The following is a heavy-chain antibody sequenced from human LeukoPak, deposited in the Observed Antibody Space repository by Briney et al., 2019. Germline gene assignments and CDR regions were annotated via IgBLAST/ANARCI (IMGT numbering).Heavy chain of an antibody. Sequence: SETLSLTCAVYGGSFSGYYWSWIRQPPGKGLEWIGEINHSGSTNYNPSLKSRVTISVDTSKNRFSLKLSSVTAADTAVYYCARGWLGGGTYYYYYGMDVWGQGTTVTVSS. J-gene: IGHJ6*02. CDR1: GGSFSGYY. D-gene: IGHD3-10*01. CDR2: INHSGST. V-gene: IGHV4-34*01. CDR3: ARGWLGGGTYYYYYGMDV.